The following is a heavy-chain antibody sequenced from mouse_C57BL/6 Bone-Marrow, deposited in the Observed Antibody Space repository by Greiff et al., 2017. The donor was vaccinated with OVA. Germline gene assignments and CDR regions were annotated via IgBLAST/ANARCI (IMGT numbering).Heavy chain of an antibody. CDR2: IDPSDSYT. CDR1: GYTFTSYW. J-gene: IGHJ2*01. V-gene: IGHV1-59*01. CDR3: ARHGSYSVYYFDY. Sequence: QVQLQQPGAELVRPGTSVKLSCKASGYTFTSYWMHWVKQRPGQGLEWIGVIDPSDSYTNYNQKFKGKATLTVDTSSSTAYMQLSSLTSEDSAVYYCARHGSYSVYYFDYWGQGTTLTVSS. D-gene: IGHD2-10*01.